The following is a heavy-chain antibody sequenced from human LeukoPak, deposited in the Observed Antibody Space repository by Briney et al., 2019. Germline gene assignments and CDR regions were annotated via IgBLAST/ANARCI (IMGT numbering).Heavy chain of an antibody. V-gene: IGHV3-30-3*01. D-gene: IGHD1-26*01. CDR2: ISYDGSNK. J-gene: IGHJ4*02. CDR1: GFTFSSYA. Sequence: GGSLRLSCAASGFTFSSYAMHWVRQAPGKGLEWVAVISYDGSNKYYADSVKGRFTISRDNSKNTLYLQMNSLRAEDTAVYYCARDSARDPSGSYSGGVGYFDYWGQGTLVTVSS. CDR3: ARDSARDPSGSYSGGVGYFDY.